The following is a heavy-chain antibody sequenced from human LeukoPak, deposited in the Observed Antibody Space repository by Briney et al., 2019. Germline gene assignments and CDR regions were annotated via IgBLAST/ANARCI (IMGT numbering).Heavy chain of an antibody. Sequence: GGSLRLSCAASGFTFSSHEMNWVRQAPGKGLEWVSYISSSGSAKYYADSVKGRFTISRDNAKNSLDLQMNSLRAEDTAVYYCARAAHYDSSGYYRPDYWGQGTLVTVSS. V-gene: IGHV3-48*03. D-gene: IGHD3-22*01. CDR2: ISSSGSAK. CDR1: GFTFSSHE. J-gene: IGHJ4*02. CDR3: ARAAHYDSSGYYRPDY.